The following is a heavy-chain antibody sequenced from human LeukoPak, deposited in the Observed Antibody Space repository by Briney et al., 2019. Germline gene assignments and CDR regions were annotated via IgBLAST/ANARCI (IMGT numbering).Heavy chain of an antibody. Sequence: ASVKVSCKASGFTFTNYNLHWVRLAPGQRLEWMGIINPSGGSTNYAQNFQGRVTMTRDTSTSTVYMELSSLRSEDTAVYYCVRVRDGYNDAYDIWGQGTMVTVPS. J-gene: IGHJ3*02. D-gene: IGHD5-24*01. CDR1: GFTFTNYN. CDR2: INPSGGST. V-gene: IGHV1-46*01. CDR3: VRVRDGYNDAYDI.